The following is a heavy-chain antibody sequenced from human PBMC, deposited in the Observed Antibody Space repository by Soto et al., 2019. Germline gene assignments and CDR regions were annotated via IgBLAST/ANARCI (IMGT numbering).Heavy chain of an antibody. V-gene: IGHV3-33*01. CDR2: IWYDGSNK. J-gene: IGHJ4*02. D-gene: IGHD1-1*01. CDR3: ARDRNDMLDY. CDR1: GFTFSSYG. Sequence: PGGSLRLSCAASGFTFSSYGMHWVRQAPGKGLEWVAIIWYDGSNKYYADSVKGRFTISRDNSENTLFLQMISLRAEGTAVYYCARDRNDMLDYWGQGTLVTVS.